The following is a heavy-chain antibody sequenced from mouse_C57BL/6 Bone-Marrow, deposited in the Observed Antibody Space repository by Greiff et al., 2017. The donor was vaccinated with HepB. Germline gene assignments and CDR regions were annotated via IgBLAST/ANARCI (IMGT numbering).Heavy chain of an antibody. J-gene: IGHJ3*01. CDR3: ARPAGTWFAY. Sequence: VQLKESGPELVKPGASVKMSCKASGYTFTDYNMHWVKQSHGKSLEWIGYINPNNGGTSYNQKFKGKATLTVNKSSSTAYMELRSLTSEDSAVYYCARPAGTWFAYWGQGTLVTVSA. D-gene: IGHD4-1*01. V-gene: IGHV1-22*01. CDR1: GYTFTDYN. CDR2: INPNNGGT.